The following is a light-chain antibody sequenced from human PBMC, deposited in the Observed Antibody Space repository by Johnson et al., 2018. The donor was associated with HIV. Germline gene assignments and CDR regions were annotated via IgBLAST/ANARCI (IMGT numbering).Light chain of an antibody. Sequence: QSVLTQPPSVSAAPGQKVTISCSGSSSNIGNNYVSWYQQLPGTAPKLLIYEINKRPSGIPDRFSGSKSVTSATLGITGLQTGDEADYYCGTWDSSLSAVYVFGTGTKVTVL. J-gene: IGLJ1*01. CDR3: GTWDSSLSAVYV. V-gene: IGLV1-51*02. CDR1: SSNIGNNY. CDR2: EIN.